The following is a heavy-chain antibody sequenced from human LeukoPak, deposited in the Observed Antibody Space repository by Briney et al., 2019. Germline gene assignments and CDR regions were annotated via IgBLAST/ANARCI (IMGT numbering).Heavy chain of an antibody. J-gene: IGHJ4*02. CDR1: GYTFTGYY. CDR3: ARDLIAVAGCAY. CDR2: INPNSGGT. Sequence: ASVKVSCKASGYTFTGYYIHWVRQAPGQGLEWMGWINPNSGGTNYAQKFQGRVTMTRDTSISTAYMELSRLRSDDTAVYYCARDLIAVAGCAYWGQGTLVTVSS. D-gene: IGHD6-19*01. V-gene: IGHV1-2*02.